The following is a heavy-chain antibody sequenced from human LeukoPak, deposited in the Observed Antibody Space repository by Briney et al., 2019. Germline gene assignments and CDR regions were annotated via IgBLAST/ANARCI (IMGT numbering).Heavy chain of an antibody. CDR2: INHSGST. CDR3: ARGSIVMTAADY. Sequence: PSETLSLTCAVYGGSFSGYYWSWIRQPPGKGLGWIGEINHSGSTNYNPSLKSRVTISVDTSKNQFSLKLSSVTAADTAVYYCARGSIVMTAADYWGQGTLVTVSS. CDR1: GGSFSGYY. J-gene: IGHJ4*02. V-gene: IGHV4-34*01. D-gene: IGHD2-2*01.